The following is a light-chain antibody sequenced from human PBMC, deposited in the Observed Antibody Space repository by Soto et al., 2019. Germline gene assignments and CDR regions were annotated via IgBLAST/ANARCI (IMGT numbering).Light chain of an antibody. CDR3: SSYTTSSTWV. Sequence: QSVLTQPASVSGSPGQSITISCTGTSSDIGGYNCVSWYQQHPGKAPQLMIYEVSNRPSGVSNRFSGSKSGNTASLTISGLQAEDEADYYCSSYTTSSTWVFGGGTKLTVL. CDR1: SSDIGGYNC. V-gene: IGLV2-14*01. CDR2: EVS. J-gene: IGLJ3*02.